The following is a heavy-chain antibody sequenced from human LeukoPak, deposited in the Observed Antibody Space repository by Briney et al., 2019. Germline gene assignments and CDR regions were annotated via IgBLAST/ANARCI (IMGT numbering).Heavy chain of an antibody. CDR1: GFTFSSYA. CDR2: ISYDGSNK. Sequence: QPGRSLRLSRAASGFTFSSYAMHWVRQAPGKGLEWVAIISYDGSNKYYADSVKGRFTISRDNSKNTLYLQMNSLRAGDTAVYYCARGGKWELRAALDYWGQGTLVTVSS. D-gene: IGHD1-26*01. V-gene: IGHV3-30*04. CDR3: ARGGKWELRAALDY. J-gene: IGHJ4*02.